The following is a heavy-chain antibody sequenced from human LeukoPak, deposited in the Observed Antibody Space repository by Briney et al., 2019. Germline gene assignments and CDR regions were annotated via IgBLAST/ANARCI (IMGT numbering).Heavy chain of an antibody. V-gene: IGHV1-18*01. J-gene: IGHJ3*02. Sequence: GASVKVSCKASGYTFTSYGISWVRQAPGQGLEWMGWISVYSGNTNYAQKLQGRVTMTTDTSTSTAYMELRSLRSDDTALYYCARGSFSDTFDIWGQGTMVTVSS. CDR3: ARGSFSDTFDI. CDR1: GYTFTSYG. D-gene: IGHD1-26*01. CDR2: ISVYSGNT.